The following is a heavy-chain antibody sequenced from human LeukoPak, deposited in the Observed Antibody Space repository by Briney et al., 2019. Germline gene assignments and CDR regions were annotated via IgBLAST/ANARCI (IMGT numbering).Heavy chain of an antibody. CDR2: IYTGGST. V-gene: IGHV3-53*01. D-gene: IGHD3-10*01. Sequence: PGGSLRLSCAASGFTVSSSFMTWVRQAPGKGLEWVSVIYTGGSTYYADSVKGRFTISRDDSKNTLYLQMNSLRAEDTAVYYCARRGVLWFGELFYYGMDVWGQGTTVTVSS. J-gene: IGHJ6*02. CDR1: GFTVSSSF. CDR3: ARRGVLWFGELFYYGMDV.